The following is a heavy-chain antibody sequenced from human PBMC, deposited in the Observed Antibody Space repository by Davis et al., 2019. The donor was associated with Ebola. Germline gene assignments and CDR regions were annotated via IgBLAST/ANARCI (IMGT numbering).Heavy chain of an antibody. Sequence: PSETLSLTCAVYGGSFSGYYWSWIRQPPGKGLEWIGEINHSGSTNYNPSLKSRVTISVDTSKNQFSLKLSSVTAADTAVYYCARGQARITIFGVVIDKDNWFDPWGQGTLVTVSS. CDR1: GGSFSGYY. D-gene: IGHD3-3*01. CDR2: INHSGST. V-gene: IGHV4-34*01. J-gene: IGHJ5*02. CDR3: ARGQARITIFGVVIDKDNWFDP.